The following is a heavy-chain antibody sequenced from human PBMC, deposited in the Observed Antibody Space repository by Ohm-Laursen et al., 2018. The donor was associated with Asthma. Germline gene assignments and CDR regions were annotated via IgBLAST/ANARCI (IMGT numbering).Heavy chain of an antibody. J-gene: IGHJ4*02. CDR2: IYYSGGT. CDR1: GGSISSGGYY. V-gene: IGHV4-31*03. Sequence: TLSLTCTVSGGSISSGGYYWSWIRQHPGKGLEWIGYIYYSGGTYYNPSLKSRVTISVDTSKNQFSLNLRSVTAADTAVYYCAREATIITRYFDSWGQGRLVTVSS. CDR3: AREATIITRYFDS. D-gene: IGHD5-12*01.